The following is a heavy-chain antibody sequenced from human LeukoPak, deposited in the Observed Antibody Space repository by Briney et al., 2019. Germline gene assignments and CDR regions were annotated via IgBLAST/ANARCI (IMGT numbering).Heavy chain of an antibody. CDR3: ARTRRAAYSGSGRFDY. D-gene: IGHD6-6*01. CDR1: GGTFSSYA. V-gene: IGHV1-69*06. CDR2: IIPIFGTA. J-gene: IGHJ4*02. Sequence: AASVKVSCKASGGTFSSYAISWVRQAPGQGLEWMGGIIPIFGTANYAQKFQGRVTITADKSTSTAYMELSSLRSEDTAVYYCARTRRAAYSGSGRFDYWGQGTLVTVSS.